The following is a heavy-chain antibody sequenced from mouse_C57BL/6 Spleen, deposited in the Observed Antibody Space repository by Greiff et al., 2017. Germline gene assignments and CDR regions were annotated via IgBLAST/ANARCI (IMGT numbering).Heavy chain of an antibody. Sequence: QVQLQQPGAELVKPGASVKLSCKASGYTFTSYWMQWVKQRPGQGLEWIGEFDPSDSYTNYNQKFKGKATLTVDTSSSTAYLQLSSLTSEDSAVYYCARGGTAQEDWGQGTTLTVSS. V-gene: IGHV1-50*01. CDR1: GYTFTSYW. CDR3: ARGGTAQED. D-gene: IGHD3-2*02. J-gene: IGHJ2*01. CDR2: FDPSDSYT.